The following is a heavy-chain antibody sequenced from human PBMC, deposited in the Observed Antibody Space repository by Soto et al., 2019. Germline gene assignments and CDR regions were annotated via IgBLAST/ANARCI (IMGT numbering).Heavy chain of an antibody. D-gene: IGHD3-10*01. CDR1: GYTFTSYG. J-gene: IGHJ4*02. Sequence: QVQLVQSGAEVKKPGASVKVSCKASGYTFTSYGISLVRQAPGQGLEWMGLIGVYNNNRNYAHKVQGRVTMTTDTSTSTAYMELRSLISDHTAVYYCARDQLGARGDYWGQGTLVTVSS. V-gene: IGHV1-18*04. CDR2: IGVYNNNR. CDR3: ARDQLGARGDY.